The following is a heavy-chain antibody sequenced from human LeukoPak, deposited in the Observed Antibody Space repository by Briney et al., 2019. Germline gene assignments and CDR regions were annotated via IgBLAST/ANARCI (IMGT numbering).Heavy chain of an antibody. CDR1: GITLSNYG. V-gene: IGHV3-23*01. J-gene: IGHJ4*02. D-gene: IGHD6-13*01. Sequence: GGSLRLSCAVSGITLSNYGMSWVRQAPGKGLEWVAGLSSSGGGTNYADSVKGRFTISRDNAKNSLYLQMNSLGAEDTAMYYCARDSAGNDYWGQGTLVTVSS. CDR3: ARDSAGNDY. CDR2: LSSSGGGT.